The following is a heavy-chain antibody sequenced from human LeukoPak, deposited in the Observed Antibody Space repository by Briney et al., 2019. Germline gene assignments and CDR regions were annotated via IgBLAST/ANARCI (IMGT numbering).Heavy chain of an antibody. V-gene: IGHV3-23*01. CDR1: GFTFSTYA. J-gene: IGHJ6*02. CDR2: IGGSGRGT. D-gene: IGHD6-13*01. Sequence: GGSLRLSCAASGFTFSTYAITWVRQAPGKGLEWVSAIGGSGRGTYYADSVKGRFTISRDNSKNTLYLQMNSLRAEDTAVYYCARFCDPRIAAAGRDYYYYGMDVWGQGTTVTVSS. CDR3: ARFCDPRIAAAGRDYYYYGMDV.